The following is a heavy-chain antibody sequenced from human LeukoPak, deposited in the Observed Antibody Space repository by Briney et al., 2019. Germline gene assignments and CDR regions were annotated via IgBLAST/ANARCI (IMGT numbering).Heavy chain of an antibody. CDR1: GFTFTSYG. CDR2: ISYDGRSE. D-gene: IGHD3-16*02. J-gene: IGHJ6*02. Sequence: GGSLRLSCAASGFTFTSYGMHWVRQAPGKGLEWVATISYDGRSEYFADFVKGRFTISRDNSKNTMSLQMNSLRPDDTAVYYCAKSFLDYSYYFFGMDVWGQGTTVIVSS. V-gene: IGHV3-30*18. CDR3: AKSFLDYSYYFFGMDV.